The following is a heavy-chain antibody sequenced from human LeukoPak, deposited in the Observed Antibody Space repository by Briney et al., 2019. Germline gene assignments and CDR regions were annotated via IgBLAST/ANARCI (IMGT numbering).Heavy chain of an antibody. V-gene: IGHV1-8*01. D-gene: IGHD5-12*01. CDR2: MNPNSGNT. Sequence: GASVKVSCKASGYTFTSYDINWVRQATGQGLEWMGWMNPNSGNTGYAQKFQGRVTMTRNTSISTAYMELSSLRSEDTAIYYCAKDDDWLRFEHWGRGTPVSVSS. J-gene: IGHJ4*02. CDR1: GYTFTSYD. CDR3: AKDDDWLRFEH.